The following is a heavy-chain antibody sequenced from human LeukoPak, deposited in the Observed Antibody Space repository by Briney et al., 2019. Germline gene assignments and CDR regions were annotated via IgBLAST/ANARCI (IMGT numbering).Heavy chain of an antibody. V-gene: IGHV1-69*13. Sequence: ASVKVSCKASGGTFSSYAISWVRQAPGQGLEWMGGIIPIFGTANYAQKFQGRVTITADESTSTAYMGLSSLRSEDTAVYYCARGSDRVGAEFDYWGQGTLVTVSS. J-gene: IGHJ4*02. CDR3: ARGSDRVGAEFDY. CDR2: IIPIFGTA. CDR1: GGTFSSYA. D-gene: IGHD1-26*01.